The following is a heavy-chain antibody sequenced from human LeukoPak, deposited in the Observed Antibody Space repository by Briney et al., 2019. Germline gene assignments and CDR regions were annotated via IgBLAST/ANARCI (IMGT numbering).Heavy chain of an antibody. Sequence: GGSLRLSCAASGFTFSSYAMSWFRQAPGKGLEWVSGISGSGGTTLHADSVKGRFTISRDNSKSTLFLQMNSLRAEDTAVYYCAKRAYSDSSTYSPLVDSWGQGTLVTVSS. J-gene: IGHJ4*02. CDR1: GFTFSSYA. V-gene: IGHV3-23*01. D-gene: IGHD3-22*01. CDR2: ISGSGGTT. CDR3: AKRAYSDSSTYSPLVDS.